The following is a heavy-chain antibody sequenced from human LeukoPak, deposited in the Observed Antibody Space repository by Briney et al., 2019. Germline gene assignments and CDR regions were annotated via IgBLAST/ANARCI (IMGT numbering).Heavy chain of an antibody. CDR1: GFTFSSYA. CDR3: AREGRRGELPFDY. Sequence: GGSLRLSCAASGFTFSSYAMSWVRQAPGKGLQWVSTISGRSSTTHYADSVKGRFTISGDNSKNTLYLQMNSLRAEDTAVYYCAREGRRGELPFDYWGQGTLVTVSS. D-gene: IGHD1-26*01. V-gene: IGHV3-23*01. J-gene: IGHJ4*02. CDR2: ISGRSSTT.